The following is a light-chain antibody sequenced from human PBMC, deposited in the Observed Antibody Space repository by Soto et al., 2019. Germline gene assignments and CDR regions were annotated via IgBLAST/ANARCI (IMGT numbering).Light chain of an antibody. Sequence: LIQPPSVHGSQGQPVAISCTGTSSDVGSYNCVSWYQQPPGTAPKLMIYDVSDRPSGVPDRFSGSKSGNTASLTISGLQAEDEADYYCSSYTTSSTYVFGTGTKVTFL. J-gene: IGLJ1*01. CDR3: SSYTTSSTYV. CDR2: DVS. CDR1: SSDVGSYNC. V-gene: IGLV2-18*02.